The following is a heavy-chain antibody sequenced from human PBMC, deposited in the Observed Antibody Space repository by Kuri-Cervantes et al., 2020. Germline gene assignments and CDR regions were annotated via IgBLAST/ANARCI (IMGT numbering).Heavy chain of an antibody. D-gene: IGHD3-22*01. CDR2: INSDGSTT. Sequence: GGSLRLSCAVSGFTFSSYWMHWVRQAPGKGLVCVSDINSDGSTTRYADSVKGRFTISRDNAKNSLYLQMNSLRAEDTALYYCAKDSSLYYDTRYYFDYWGQGTLVTVSS. V-gene: IGHV3-74*01. CDR1: GFTFSSYW. CDR3: AKDSSLYYDTRYYFDY. J-gene: IGHJ4*02.